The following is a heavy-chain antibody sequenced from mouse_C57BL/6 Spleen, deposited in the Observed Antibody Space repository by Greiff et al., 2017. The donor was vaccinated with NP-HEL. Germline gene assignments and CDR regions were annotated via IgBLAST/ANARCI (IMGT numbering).Heavy chain of an antibody. D-gene: IGHD1-1*01. CDR2: IHPNSGST. CDR3: ARYYYGSSWWYFDV. V-gene: IGHV1-64*01. Sequence: VQLQQPGAELVKPGASVKLSCKASGYTFTSYWMHWVKQRPGQGLEWIGMIHPNSGSTNYNEKFKSKTTLTVEKSSSTAYMQLSSLTSEDSAVYYCARYYYGSSWWYFDVWGTGTTVTVSS. J-gene: IGHJ1*03. CDR1: GYTFTSYW.